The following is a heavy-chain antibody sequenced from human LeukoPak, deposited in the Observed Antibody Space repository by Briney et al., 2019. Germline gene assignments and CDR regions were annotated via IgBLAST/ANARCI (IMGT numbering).Heavy chain of an antibody. Sequence: ESGPALVKPPQTLTLTCTFSGFSLSTSGMCVSWIRQPPVKALEWLALIDWDDDKYYSTSLKTRLTISKDTSKNQVVLTMTNMDPVDTATYYCATVSRGFTDPDYYGMDVWGQGTTVTVSS. CDR2: IDWDDDK. CDR3: ATVSRGFTDPDYYGMDV. J-gene: IGHJ6*02. D-gene: IGHD5-12*01. V-gene: IGHV2-70*01. CDR1: GFSLSTSGMC.